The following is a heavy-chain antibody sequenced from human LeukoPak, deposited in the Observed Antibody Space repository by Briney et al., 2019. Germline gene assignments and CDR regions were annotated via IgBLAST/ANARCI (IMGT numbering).Heavy chain of an antibody. J-gene: IGHJ6*03. Sequence: GGSLRLSCAAPGFTFSTYWMSWGREGPGEGLEWGANIKQDGSEKYYVDSVKGRFTISRDNAKNSLYRQMNSLRAEDTAVYYCATHITSWYYTDVWGKGTTVTVSS. CDR2: IKQDGSEK. CDR1: GFTFSTYW. CDR3: ATHITSWYYTDV. V-gene: IGHV3-7*03. D-gene: IGHD6-13*01.